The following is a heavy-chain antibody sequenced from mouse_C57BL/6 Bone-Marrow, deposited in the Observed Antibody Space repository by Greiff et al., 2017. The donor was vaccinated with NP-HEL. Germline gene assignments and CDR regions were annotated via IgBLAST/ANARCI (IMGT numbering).Heavy chain of an antibody. Sequence: EVQLQQSGPELVKPGASVKISCKASGYSFTDYNMNWVKQSNGKSLEWIGVINPNYGTTSYNQKFKGKATLTVDQSSSTAYMQINSLTYEDSAVSYCASSFTTVVATDFDYWGQGTTLTVSS. CDR1: GYSFTDYN. CDR2: INPNYGTT. CDR3: ASSFTTVVATDFDY. J-gene: IGHJ2*01. V-gene: IGHV1-39*01. D-gene: IGHD1-1*01.